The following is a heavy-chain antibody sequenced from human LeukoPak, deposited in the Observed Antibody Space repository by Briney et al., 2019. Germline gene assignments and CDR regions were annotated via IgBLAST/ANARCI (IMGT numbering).Heavy chain of an antibody. J-gene: IGHJ3*02. D-gene: IGHD2-15*01. V-gene: IGHV3-11*01. CDR2: ITSGGGSI. CDR3: ARRTCRGSSCYRNDASDI. Sequence: GGSLRLSCTASGFTFSDYSLSWIRQSPGKGLEWISYITSGGGSIFYADFVEGRFTISRDNAENSLYLQLNSLRDEDTALYFCARRTCRGSSCYRNDASDIWGQGTMVTVSS. CDR1: GFTFSDYS.